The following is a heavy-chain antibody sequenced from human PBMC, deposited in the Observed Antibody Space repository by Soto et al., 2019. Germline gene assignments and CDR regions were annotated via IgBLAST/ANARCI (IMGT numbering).Heavy chain of an antibody. CDR3: ARETHYDILTRSRDAFDI. J-gene: IGHJ3*02. D-gene: IGHD3-9*01. CDR2: ISSSSSYI. V-gene: IGHV3-21*01. Sequence: EVQLVESGGGLVKPGGYLRLSCAASGFTFSSYSMKWVRQAPGKWLEWVSSISSSSSYISYADSVKGRFTISRDNAKNSLFLQMNSLRAEDTAVYYCARETHYDILTRSRDAFDIWGQGTMVTVSS. CDR1: GFTFSSYS.